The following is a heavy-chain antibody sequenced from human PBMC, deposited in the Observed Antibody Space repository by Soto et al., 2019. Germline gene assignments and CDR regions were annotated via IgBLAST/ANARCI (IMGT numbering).Heavy chain of an antibody. CDR2: IKQDGSEK. D-gene: IGHD6-13*01. Sequence: GGSLRLSCAASGFTFSSYWMSWVRQAPGKGLEWVANIKQDGSEKYYVDSVKGRFTISRDNAKNSLYLQMNSLRAEDTAVYYCARDREIAAAGPYAFDIWGQGTMVTVSS. CDR1: GFTFSSYW. J-gene: IGHJ3*02. CDR3: ARDREIAAAGPYAFDI. V-gene: IGHV3-7*01.